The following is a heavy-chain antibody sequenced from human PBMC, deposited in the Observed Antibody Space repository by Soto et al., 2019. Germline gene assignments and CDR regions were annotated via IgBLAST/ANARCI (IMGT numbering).Heavy chain of an antibody. CDR1: GFTFSSYA. J-gene: IGHJ4*02. V-gene: IGHV3-23*01. Sequence: PGESLSLTCAVSGFTFSSYALSWVRQAPGKGLEWVWAISGSGGSTYYADSVKGGFITFRANINKTLFPLMNSPRAEATAVYYCAKHVCSNNSDYFDYWGQGTLVTVSS. CDR2: ISGSGGST. CDR3: AKHVCSNNSDYFDY. D-gene: IGHD4-4*01.